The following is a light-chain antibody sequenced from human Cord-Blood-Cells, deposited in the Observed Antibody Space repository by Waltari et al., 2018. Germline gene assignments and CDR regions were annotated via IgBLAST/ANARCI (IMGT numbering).Light chain of an antibody. Sequence: QSALTQPRSVSGSPGQPVTISCTGTSSAVGGYNYVSWYQQHPGKAPKLMIYDVSKRPSGVPDRFSGSKSGNTASLTISGLQAEDEADYYCCSYAGSYTVFGGGTKLTVL. V-gene: IGLV2-11*01. CDR1: SSAVGGYNY. CDR2: DVS. CDR3: CSYAGSYTV. J-gene: IGLJ2*01.